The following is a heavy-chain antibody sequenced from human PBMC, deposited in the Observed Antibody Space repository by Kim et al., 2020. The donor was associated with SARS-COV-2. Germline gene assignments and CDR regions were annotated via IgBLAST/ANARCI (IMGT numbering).Heavy chain of an antibody. Sequence: STNDNPSLKSRVTIAVDTSKNQFSLKLSSVTAADTAVYYCARGRGGSCYRWGQGTLVTVSS. V-gene: IGHV4-34*01. D-gene: IGHD2-15*01. CDR3: ARGRGGSCYR. CDR2: ST. J-gene: IGHJ4*02.